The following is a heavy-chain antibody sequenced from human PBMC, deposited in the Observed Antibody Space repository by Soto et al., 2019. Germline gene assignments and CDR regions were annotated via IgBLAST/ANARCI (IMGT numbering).Heavy chain of an antibody. CDR2: ISGSGVTT. CDR1: GFIFSNYA. CDR3: AKDQGFDP. Sequence: EVQLLESGGGLVQPGGSLRLSCAASGFIFSNYAMSWVRQAPGKGLQWVSAISGSGVTTYYADSVKGRFTGSRDNSKNTLYLQMNSLRAEDTAVYYCAKDQGFDPWGQGTLVTVSS. J-gene: IGHJ5*02. V-gene: IGHV3-23*01.